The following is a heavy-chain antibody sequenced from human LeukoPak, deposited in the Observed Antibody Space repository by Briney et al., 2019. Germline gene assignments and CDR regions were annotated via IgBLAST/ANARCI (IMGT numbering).Heavy chain of an antibody. J-gene: IGHJ4*02. D-gene: IGHD6-13*01. V-gene: IGHV4-4*07. Sequence: SETLSLTCTVSGGSISSYYWSRIRQPPGKGLEWIGRIYSTGSTNYNPSLKSRVTMSVDTSKNQFSLRLRSVTAADTAVYYCARQIASAGTAGFDFWGQGALVTVSS. CDR3: ARQIASAGTAGFDF. CDR1: GGSISSYY. CDR2: IYSTGST.